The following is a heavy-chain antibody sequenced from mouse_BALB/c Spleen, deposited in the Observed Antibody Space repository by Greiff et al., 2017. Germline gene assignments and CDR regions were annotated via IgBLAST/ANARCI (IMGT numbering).Heavy chain of an antibody. CDR2: IYPYNGGT. Sequence: VQLQQSGPELVKPGASVKISCKASGYTFTDYNMHWVKQSHGKSLEWIGYIYPYNGGTGYNQKFKSKATLTVDNSSSTAYMELRSLTSEDSAVYYCAPIYDGYYGSMDYWGQGTSVTVSS. J-gene: IGHJ4*01. D-gene: IGHD2-3*01. V-gene: IGHV1S29*02. CDR1: GYTFTDYN. CDR3: APIYDGYYGSMDY.